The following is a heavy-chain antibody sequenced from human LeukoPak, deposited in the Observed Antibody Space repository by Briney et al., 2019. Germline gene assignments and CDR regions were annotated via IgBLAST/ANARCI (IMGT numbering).Heavy chain of an antibody. Sequence: ASEKVSCKASGYTFTSYAMHWVRQAPGQRLEWMGWINAGNGNTKYSQKFQGRVTITRDTSASTAYMELSSLRSEDTAVYYCARSRVTMVRGVITPLDYWGQGTLVTVSS. CDR3: ARSRVTMVRGVITPLDY. V-gene: IGHV1-3*01. J-gene: IGHJ4*02. CDR2: INAGNGNT. D-gene: IGHD3-10*01. CDR1: GYTFTSYA.